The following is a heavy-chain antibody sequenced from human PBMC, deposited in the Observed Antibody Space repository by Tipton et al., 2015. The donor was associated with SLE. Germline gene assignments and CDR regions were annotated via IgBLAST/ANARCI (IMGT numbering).Heavy chain of an antibody. D-gene: IGHD6-19*01. V-gene: IGHV4-39*07. CDR2: IYYSGST. CDR1: GGSISSSSYY. Sequence: LRLSCTVSGGSISSSSYYWGWIRQPPGKGLEWIGSIYYSGSTYYNPSLKSRVTISVDTSKNQFSLKLSSVTAADTAVYYCARARIAVAGSNWFDPWGQGTLVTVSS. J-gene: IGHJ5*02. CDR3: ARARIAVAGSNWFDP.